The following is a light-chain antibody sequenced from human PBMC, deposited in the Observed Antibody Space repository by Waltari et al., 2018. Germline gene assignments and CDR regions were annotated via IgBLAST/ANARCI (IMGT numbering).Light chain of an antibody. CDR2: RVS. V-gene: IGKV2-30*02. J-gene: IGKJ2*01. Sequence: DVVMTQSLLSLPVTLGQAAPISCKSSQSLVHSDGNTNLNWFQQRPGQSPRRLIYRVSNRDSGVPDRFSGSGSGTDFTLKINKVEAEDVGVYYYMQGTHWPYTFGQGTKLDIK. CDR3: MQGTHWPYT. CDR1: QSLVHSDGNTN.